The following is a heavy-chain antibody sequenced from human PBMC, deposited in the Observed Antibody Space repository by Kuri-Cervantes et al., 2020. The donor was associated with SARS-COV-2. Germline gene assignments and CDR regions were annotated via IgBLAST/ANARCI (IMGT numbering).Heavy chain of an antibody. V-gene: IGHV3-48*03. CDR1: GFTFSSYE. CDR3: TRWRVGAKT. CDR2: ISSTGDTI. Sequence: GESLKISCAASGFTFSSYEMNWVRQTPGKGLEWVSYISSTGDTIYYADSVKGRFTISRDNAKNSLYLRMNSLRAEDTAVYYCTRWRVGAKTWGQGTLVTVS. J-gene: IGHJ4*02. D-gene: IGHD1-26*01.